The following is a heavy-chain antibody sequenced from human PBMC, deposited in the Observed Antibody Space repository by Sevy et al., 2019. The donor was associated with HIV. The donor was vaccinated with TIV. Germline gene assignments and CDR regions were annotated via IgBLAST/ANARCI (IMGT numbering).Heavy chain of an antibody. CDR2: ISGSGGST. CDR3: AKDGYKPSVGDENYYYYYMDV. V-gene: IGHV3-23*01. J-gene: IGHJ6*03. D-gene: IGHD1-20*01. Sequence: GGSMRLSCAASGFTFSKYSMSWVRQPPGKGLEWVSTISGSGGSTYYADSVKGRFTISRDNSKNTLYLQMNSLRAEDTAVYYCAKDGYKPSVGDENYYYYYMDVWGKGTTVTVSS. CDR1: GFTFSKYS.